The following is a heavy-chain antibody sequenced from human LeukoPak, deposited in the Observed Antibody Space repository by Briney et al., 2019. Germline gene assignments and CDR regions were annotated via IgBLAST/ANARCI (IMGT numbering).Heavy chain of an antibody. CDR1: GFTFNIYA. J-gene: IGHJ3*02. V-gene: IGHV3-30*04. CDR2: ISYDESDK. D-gene: IGHD2/OR15-2a*01. Sequence: GGSLRLSCAASGFTFNIYAMHWVRQAPGKGLEWVAVISYDESDKYYADSVKGRFTISRDNAKNSLYLQMNSLRAEDTAVYYCARVLARADDAFDIWGQGTMVTVSS. CDR3: ARVLARADDAFDI.